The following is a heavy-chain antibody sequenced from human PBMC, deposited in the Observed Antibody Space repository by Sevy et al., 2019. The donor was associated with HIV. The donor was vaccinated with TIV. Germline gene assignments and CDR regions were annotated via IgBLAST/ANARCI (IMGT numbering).Heavy chain of an antibody. CDR3: ARDLWFGELLYSFGY. CDR1: GYTFTGYY. J-gene: IGHJ4*02. Sequence: ASVKVSCKASGYTFTGYYMHWVRQAPGQGLEWMGWINPNSGGTNYAQKFQGRVTMTRDTSISIAYMELSRLRSDDTAVYYCARDLWFGELLYSFGYWGQGTLVTVSS. D-gene: IGHD3-10*01. CDR2: INPNSGGT. V-gene: IGHV1-2*02.